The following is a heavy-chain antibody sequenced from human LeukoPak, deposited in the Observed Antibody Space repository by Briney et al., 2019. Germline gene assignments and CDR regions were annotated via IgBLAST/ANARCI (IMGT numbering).Heavy chain of an antibody. D-gene: IGHD3-22*01. CDR2: NSGST. CDR3: ARHDGSYYTYNFDY. V-gene: IGHV4-39*01. CDR1: GGSIRNSNYY. Sequence: SETLSLTCTVSGGSIRNSNYYWGWIRQPPGKGLEWIGSNSGSTNYKPSLRSRVTISIDTSKNQFSLKVNSVTAADTAAYYCARHDGSYYTYNFDYWGQGTLVTVSS. J-gene: IGHJ4*02.